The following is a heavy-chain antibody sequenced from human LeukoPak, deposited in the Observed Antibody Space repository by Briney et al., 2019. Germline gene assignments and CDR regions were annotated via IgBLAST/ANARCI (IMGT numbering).Heavy chain of an antibody. CDR1: GDSISTYY. CDR2: IYYSGSTSGST. Sequence: PSETLSLTCTVSGDSISTYYWSWIRQPPGKGLEWLGSIYYSGSTSGSTNYNPSLKSRVTMLADMSKNQFSLKLSSVTAADTVVYYCARGVGPDYWGQGTLVTVSS. CDR3: ARGVGPDY. J-gene: IGHJ4*02. V-gene: IGHV4-59*01. D-gene: IGHD3-10*01.